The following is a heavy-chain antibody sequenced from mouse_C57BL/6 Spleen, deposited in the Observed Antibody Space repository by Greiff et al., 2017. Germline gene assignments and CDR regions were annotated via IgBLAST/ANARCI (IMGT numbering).Heavy chain of an antibody. D-gene: IGHD2-4*01. J-gene: IGHJ4*01. CDR3: ARGYDSYYAMDY. CDR2: IYPGDGDT. Sequence: QVQLKESGPELVKPGASVKISCKASGYAFSSSWMNWVKQRPGKGLEWIGRIYPGDGDTNYNGKFKGKAPLTADKSSSPAYMQLSSLTSEDSAVYVGARGYDSYYAMDYWGQGTTVTVSS. CDR1: GYAFSSSW. V-gene: IGHV1-82*01.